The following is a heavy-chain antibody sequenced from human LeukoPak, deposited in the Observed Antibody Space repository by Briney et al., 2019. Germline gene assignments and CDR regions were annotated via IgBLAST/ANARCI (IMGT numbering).Heavy chain of an antibody. J-gene: IGHJ4*02. CDR1: GGTFSSYA. Sequence: SVKVSCKASGGTFSSYAISWVRQAPGQGLEWMGGIIPIFGTANYAQKFQGRVTITTDESTSTAYMELSSLRSEDTAVYYCARELTYCSSTSCYSPGYWGQGTLVTVSS. CDR3: ARELTYCSSTSCYSPGY. D-gene: IGHD2-2*01. CDR2: IIPIFGTA. V-gene: IGHV1-69*05.